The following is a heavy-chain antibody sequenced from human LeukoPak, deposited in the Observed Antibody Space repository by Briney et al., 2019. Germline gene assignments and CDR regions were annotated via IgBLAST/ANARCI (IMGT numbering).Heavy chain of an antibody. J-gene: IGHJ4*02. Sequence: SETLSLTCTVSGGSISSSSYYWGWIRQPPGKGLEWIGSIYYSGSTYYNPSLKSRVTISVDTSKNQFSLKLSSVTAADTAVYYCAREYSSGWYLEKVRYFDYWGQGTLVTVSS. D-gene: IGHD6-19*01. CDR1: GGSISSSSYY. V-gene: IGHV4-39*02. CDR2: IYYSGST. CDR3: AREYSSGWYLEKVRYFDY.